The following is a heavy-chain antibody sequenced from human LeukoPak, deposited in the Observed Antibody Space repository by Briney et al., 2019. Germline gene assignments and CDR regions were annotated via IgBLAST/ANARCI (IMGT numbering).Heavy chain of an antibody. J-gene: IGHJ3*02. CDR3: ARDGRYYDSSGYYLDAFDI. V-gene: IGHV4-59*01. D-gene: IGHD3-22*01. Sequence: SETLSLTCTVSGGSISSYYWSWIRQPPGKGLEWIGYIYYSGSTNYNPSLKSRVTISVDTSKNHFSLKLSSVTAADTAVYYCARDGRYYDSSGYYLDAFDIWGQGTMVTVSS. CDR2: IYYSGST. CDR1: GGSISSYY.